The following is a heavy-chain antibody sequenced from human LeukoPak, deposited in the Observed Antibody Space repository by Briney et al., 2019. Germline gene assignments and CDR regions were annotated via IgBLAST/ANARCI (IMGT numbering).Heavy chain of an antibody. CDR2: ISASGHYT. Sequence: GGSPRLSCEASGSGFTFGNFAFSWVRQAPGKGLEWLSGISASGHYTYSAESVKGRFSISRDNAKNTVYIQLNSLRAEDTAVYYCAKDGSCGHYRFYFYMDVWGKGTAVSVSS. V-gene: IGHV3-23*01. D-gene: IGHD1-26*01. J-gene: IGHJ6*03. CDR1: GSGFTFGNFA. CDR3: AKDGSCGHYRFYFYMDV.